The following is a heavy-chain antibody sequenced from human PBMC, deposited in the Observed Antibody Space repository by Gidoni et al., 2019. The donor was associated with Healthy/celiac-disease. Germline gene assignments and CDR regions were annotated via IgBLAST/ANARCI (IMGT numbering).Heavy chain of an antibody. CDR1: GGSVSGYY. J-gene: IGHJ5*02. Sequence: QVQLQQRGAGLLKPSETLSLTCAAHGGSVSGYYWSWIRQHPGKGLEWIGEINHSGSTNYNPSPKSRVTISVETSKNRFALKLSSVTAADTAVYYCARARYSSSWRGWFDPWGQGTLVTVSS. V-gene: IGHV4-34*01. CDR2: INHSGST. D-gene: IGHD6-13*01. CDR3: ARARYSSSWRGWFDP.